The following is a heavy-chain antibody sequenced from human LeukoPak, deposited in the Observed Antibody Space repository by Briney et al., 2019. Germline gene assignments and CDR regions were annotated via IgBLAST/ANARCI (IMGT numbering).Heavy chain of an antibody. CDR3: ARGGSFVEY. V-gene: IGHV3-48*03. CDR1: GFTFSNYE. Sequence: PGGSLRLSYAASGFTFSNYEMHWVRRAPGKGLEWVSYISSGGSTVYYADSVKGRFTVSRDNAKNSLYLQMSSLRAEDTAVYYCARGGSFVEYWGQGTLVSVSS. CDR2: ISSGGSTV. D-gene: IGHD3-10*01. J-gene: IGHJ4*02.